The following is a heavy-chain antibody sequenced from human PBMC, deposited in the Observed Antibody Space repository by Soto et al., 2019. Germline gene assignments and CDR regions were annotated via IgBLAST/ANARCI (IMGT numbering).Heavy chain of an antibody. D-gene: IGHD6-19*01. CDR2: ISAYNGNT. CDR1: GYTFTSYG. CDR3: ARGPPYSSGWYAGFDL. J-gene: IGHJ5*02. Sequence: QVQLVQSGAEVKKPGASVKVSCKASGYTFTSYGISWVRQAPGQGLEWMGWISAYNGNTNYAQKLQGRVTMTTDTSTGTVYVELGSLRSDDTAVYYWARGPPYSSGWYAGFDLWGQGTLVTVS. V-gene: IGHV1-18*01.